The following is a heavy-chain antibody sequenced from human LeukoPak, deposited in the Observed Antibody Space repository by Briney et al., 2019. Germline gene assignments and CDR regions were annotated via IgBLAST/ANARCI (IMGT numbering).Heavy chain of an antibody. D-gene: IGHD7-27*01. CDR2: VSHSGVT. CDR3: ARGFHWGGYYFDY. Sequence: SETLSLTCSVSGYSISSGFYWSWIRQAPGEGLEWIGEVSHSGVTTYNPSLKSRVTISRDTAKNQFSLKLNSVTAADTALYFCARGFHWGGYYFDYWGQGTLVTLSS. V-gene: IGHV4-38-2*02. J-gene: IGHJ4*02. CDR1: GYSISSGFY.